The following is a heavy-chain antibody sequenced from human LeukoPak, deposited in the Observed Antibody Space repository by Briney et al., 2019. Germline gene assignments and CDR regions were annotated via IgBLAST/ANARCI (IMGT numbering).Heavy chain of an antibody. CDR3: ARDYGFYSGLYFFDY. Sequence: ASLKGSFKAFWDTLPGPHINWGPQAPGPRGVWMGWINPNSGGTKYAQKFQGRVTMTRDTSISTAYMELSKLRSDDTAVYSCARDYGFYSGLYFFDYWGQGTLVTVSS. D-gene: IGHD1-26*01. CDR1: WDTLPGPH. J-gene: IGHJ4*02. CDR2: INPNSGGT. V-gene: IGHV1-2*02.